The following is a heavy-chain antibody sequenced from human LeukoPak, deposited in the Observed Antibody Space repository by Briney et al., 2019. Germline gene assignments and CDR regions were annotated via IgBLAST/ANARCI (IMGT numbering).Heavy chain of an antibody. Sequence: GASVTVSCTASGYTFTSYYMHWVRQAPGQGLEWMGIINPSGGSTSYAQKFQGRVTMTRDTSTSTVYMELSSLRSEDTAVYYCARGPSSSWYTWDYYYYGMDVWGQGTTVTVSS. D-gene: IGHD6-13*01. CDR2: INPSGGST. CDR3: ARGPSSSWYTWDYYYYGMDV. J-gene: IGHJ6*02. V-gene: IGHV1-46*01. CDR1: GYTFTSYY.